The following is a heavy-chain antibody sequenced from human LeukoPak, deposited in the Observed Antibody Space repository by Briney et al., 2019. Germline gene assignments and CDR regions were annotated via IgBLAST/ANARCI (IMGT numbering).Heavy chain of an antibody. CDR3: ARGSVTTLRPDY. V-gene: IGHV3-53*01. CDR2: IYSGGST. J-gene: IGHJ4*02. CDR1: GSTASSNC. Sequence: QPGGSLRLSCAASGSTASSNCMSWVRQAPGKGLEWVSVIYSGGSTYYADSVKGRFTISRDNSKNTLYLQMNSLRAEDTAVYYCARGSVTTLRPDYWGQGTLVTVSS. D-gene: IGHD2/OR15-2a*01.